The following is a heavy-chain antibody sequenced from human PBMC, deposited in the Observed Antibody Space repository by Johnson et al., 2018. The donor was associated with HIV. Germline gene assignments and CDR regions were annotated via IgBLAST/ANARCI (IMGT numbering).Heavy chain of an antibody. J-gene: IGHJ3*02. CDR3: AREHRGYNFWSGYYPDAFDI. D-gene: IGHD3-3*01. Sequence: QVQLVESGGGVVQPGRSLRLSCAASGFTFSSYGMHWVRQAPGKGLEWVALVSYDGRNQYHADSVKGRFTISRDNSKNTLYLQMNSLRPEDTAVYYCAREHRGYNFWSGYYPDAFDIWGLGTMVTVSS. CDR1: GFTFSSYG. CDR2: VSYDGRNQ. V-gene: IGHV3-30*03.